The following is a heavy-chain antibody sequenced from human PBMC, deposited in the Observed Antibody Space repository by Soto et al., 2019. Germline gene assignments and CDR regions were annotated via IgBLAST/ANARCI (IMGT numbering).Heavy chain of an antibody. D-gene: IGHD6-19*01. CDR3: ARGNRIAVAGVNFDY. V-gene: IGHV4-34*01. CDR2: INHSGST. Sequence: SETLSLTCAVYGGSFSGYYWSWIRQPPGKGLEWIGEINHSGSTNYNPSLKSRVTISVDTSKNQFSLKLSSVTAADTAVYYCARGNRIAVAGVNFDYWGQGTLVTVSS. J-gene: IGHJ4*02. CDR1: GGSFSGYY.